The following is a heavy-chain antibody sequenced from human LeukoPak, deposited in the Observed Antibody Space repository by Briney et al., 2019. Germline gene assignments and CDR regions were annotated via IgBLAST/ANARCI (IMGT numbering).Heavy chain of an antibody. CDR3: TRDPIDYGDYRAFDI. CDR1: GGSFSGYY. D-gene: IGHD4-17*01. J-gene: IGHJ3*02. Sequence: SETLSLTCAVYGGSFSGYYWSWIRQPPRKGLEWIGEINHSGSTNYNPSLKSRVTISVDTSKNQFSLKLSSVTAADTAVYYCTRDPIDYGDYRAFDIWGQGTMVTVSS. V-gene: IGHV4-34*01. CDR2: INHSGST.